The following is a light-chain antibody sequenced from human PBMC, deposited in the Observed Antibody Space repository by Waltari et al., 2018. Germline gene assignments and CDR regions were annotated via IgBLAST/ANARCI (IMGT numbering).Light chain of an antibody. Sequence: DIQMTQSPSTLSASVGDTVTITCRASQGISSWLAWYQQKPGEAPKLLIYVTSTLESGVPSRFSGSGSGTEFTLTISSLQPDDFATYYCQQYESDFPTFGQGTKVEIK. CDR3: QQYESDFPT. J-gene: IGKJ1*01. V-gene: IGKV1-5*03. CDR2: VTS. CDR1: QGISSW.